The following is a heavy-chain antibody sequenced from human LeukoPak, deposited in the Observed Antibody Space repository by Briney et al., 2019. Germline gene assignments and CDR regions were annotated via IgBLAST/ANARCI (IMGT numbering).Heavy chain of an antibody. V-gene: IGHV3-21*01. J-gene: IGHJ4*02. Sequence: GGSLRLSCAASGFTFSSYSMNWVRQAPGKGLEWVSSISSSSSYIYYADSVKGRFTISRDNAKNSLYLQMNSLRAEDTDVYYCARDRKKRVDYWGQGTLVTVSS. CDR3: ARDRKKRVDY. CDR2: ISSSSSYI. CDR1: GFTFSSYS. D-gene: IGHD1-14*01.